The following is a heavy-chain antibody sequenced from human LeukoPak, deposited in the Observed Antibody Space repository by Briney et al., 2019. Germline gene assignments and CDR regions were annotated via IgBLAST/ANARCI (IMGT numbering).Heavy chain of an antibody. CDR3: ARDRYYSSGTFQDN. D-gene: IGHD3-10*01. CDR1: GFTFGSYA. CDR2: ISGSGGDT. Sequence: GGTLRLSCAASGFTFGSYAMNWVRQAPGKGLEWVSSISGSGGDTYYADSVKGRFTTSRDNSKNTLHLQMNSLRPEDTAVYYCARDRYYSSGTFQDNWGQGTLVTVSS. V-gene: IGHV3-23*01. J-gene: IGHJ4*02.